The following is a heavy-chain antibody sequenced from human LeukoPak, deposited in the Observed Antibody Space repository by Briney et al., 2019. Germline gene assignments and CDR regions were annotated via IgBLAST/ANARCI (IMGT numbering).Heavy chain of an antibody. V-gene: IGHV3-23*01. J-gene: IGHJ4*02. CDR2: ISGSGGST. D-gene: IGHD2-15*01. Sequence: PGGSLRLSCAASGFTFSSYAMHWVRQAPGKGLEWVSSISGSGGSTYYADSVKGRFTISRDNSKNTLDLQMNSLRAEDTAVYYCAKVESGYCSGGSCYRGVEYWGQGTLVTVSS. CDR3: AKVESGYCSGGSCYRGVEY. CDR1: GFTFSSYA.